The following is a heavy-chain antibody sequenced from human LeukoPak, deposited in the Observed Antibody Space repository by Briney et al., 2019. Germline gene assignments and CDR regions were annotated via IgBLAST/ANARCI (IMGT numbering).Heavy chain of an antibody. CDR2: IKQDGSEK. Sequence: PGGSLRLSCAASGFTFSSYWMSWVRQAPGKGLEWVANIKQDGSEKYYVDSVKGRFTISRDNAKNSLYLQMNSLRAEDTAVYYCARYLLRRIVVVPATQPYYMDVWGKGTTVTVSS. CDR1: GFTFSSYW. V-gene: IGHV3-7*01. CDR3: ARYLLRRIVVVPATQPYYMDV. J-gene: IGHJ6*03. D-gene: IGHD2-2*01.